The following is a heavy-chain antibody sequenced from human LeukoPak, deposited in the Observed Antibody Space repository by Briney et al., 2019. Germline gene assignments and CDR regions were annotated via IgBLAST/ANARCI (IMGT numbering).Heavy chain of an antibody. CDR3: ARSYYHSGGPAEWYFDV. V-gene: IGHV4-39*07. CDR2: IYYSGST. CDR1: GGSISSSNYY. D-gene: IGHD3-22*01. Sequence: SETLSLTCTVSGGSISSSNYYWDWIRQPPGRGLEWIGDIYYSGSTYYNASLKSRVTLSVDTSKNQFSLKLISVTAADTAVYYCARSYYHSGGPAEWYFDVWGRGTLVTVSS. J-gene: IGHJ2*01.